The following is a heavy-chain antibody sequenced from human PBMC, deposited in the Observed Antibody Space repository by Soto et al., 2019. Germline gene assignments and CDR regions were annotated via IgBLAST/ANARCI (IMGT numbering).Heavy chain of an antibody. CDR2: ISSSSSTI. V-gene: IGHV3-48*02. D-gene: IGHD2-2*01. J-gene: IGHJ4*02. CDR1: GFTFSSYS. Sequence: GGSLRLSCAASGFTFSSYSMNWVRQAPGKGLEWVSYISSSSSTIYYADSVKGRFTISRDNAKNSLYLQMNSLRDEDTAVYYCARDGGWYCSSTSCHGVDYWGQGTLVTVSS. CDR3: ARDGGWYCSSTSCHGVDY.